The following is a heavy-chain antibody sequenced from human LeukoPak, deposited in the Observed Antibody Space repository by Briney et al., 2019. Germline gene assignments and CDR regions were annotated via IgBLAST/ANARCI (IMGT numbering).Heavy chain of an antibody. D-gene: IGHD2-15*01. CDR2: IYTSGST. Sequence: SETLSLTCTVSGGSISSGSYYWSWIRQPAGKGLEWIGRIYTSGSTNYNPSLKSRVTISVDTSKNQFSLKLSSVTAADTAVYYCARYLCSGGSCYSGFDYWGQGTLVTVSS. J-gene: IGHJ4*02. V-gene: IGHV4-61*02. CDR1: GGSISSGSYY. CDR3: ARYLCSGGSCYSGFDY.